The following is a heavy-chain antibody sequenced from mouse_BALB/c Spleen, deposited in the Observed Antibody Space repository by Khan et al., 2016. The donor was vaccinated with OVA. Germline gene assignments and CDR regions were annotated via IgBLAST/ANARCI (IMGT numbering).Heavy chain of an antibody. CDR3: ARVEYAGTMDY. V-gene: IGHV9-3-1*01. D-gene: IGHD2-14*01. J-gene: IGHJ4*01. CDR1: GYTFTNNG. CDR2: INTYSGEP. Sequence: QIQLVQSGPELKKPGETVKISCKASGYTFTNNGMNWVKQNPGKGLKWMGWINTYSGEPTYVDDFTGRFAFSLETSATIAYLQINNLKNEDTATYFCARVEYAGTMDYWGQGTSCTVSS.